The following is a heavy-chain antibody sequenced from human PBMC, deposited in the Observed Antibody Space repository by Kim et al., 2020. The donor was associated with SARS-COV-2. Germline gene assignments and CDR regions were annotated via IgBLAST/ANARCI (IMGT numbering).Heavy chain of an antibody. D-gene: IGHD2-15*01. CDR3: AAGGLRGYCSGGSCSAFDY. CDR2: INHSGST. J-gene: IGHJ4*02. V-gene: IGHV4-34*01. CDR1: GGSFSGYY. Sequence: SETLSLTCAVYGGSFSGYYWSWIRQPPGKGLEWIGEINHSGSTNYNPSLKSRVTISVDTSKNQFSLKLSSVTAADTAVYYCAAGGLRGYCSGGSCSAFDYWGQGTLVTVSS.